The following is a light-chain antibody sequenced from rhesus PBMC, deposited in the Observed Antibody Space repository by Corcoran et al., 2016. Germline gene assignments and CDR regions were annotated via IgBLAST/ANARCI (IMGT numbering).Light chain of an antibody. J-gene: IGKJ4*01. CDR3: QQRNSYPLT. V-gene: IGKV1-25*01. CDR1: QGISSY. CDR2: KAS. Sequence: DIQMTQSPSSLSASVGDRVTITCRASQGISSYLAWYQQKPGKAPTFLIYKASTLQSGVPSRFSGSGSGTDFTLTISSLQPEDFATYYFQQRNSYPLTFGGGTKVEIK.